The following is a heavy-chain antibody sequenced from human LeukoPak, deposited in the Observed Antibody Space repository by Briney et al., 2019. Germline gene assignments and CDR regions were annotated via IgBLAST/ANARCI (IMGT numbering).Heavy chain of an antibody. CDR3: ARSYSASYDSPSGWFDP. V-gene: IGHV4-59*08. CDR1: GGSISNYY. Sequence: SETLSLTCTVSGGSISNYYWSWIRQPPGKGLEWIGYIFYTGSINYNPSLRGRVTISVDTSKSQFSLRLSSVTAADTAVYYCARSYSASYDSPSGWFDPWGQGTLVTVSS. CDR2: IFYTGSI. J-gene: IGHJ5*02. D-gene: IGHD3-22*01.